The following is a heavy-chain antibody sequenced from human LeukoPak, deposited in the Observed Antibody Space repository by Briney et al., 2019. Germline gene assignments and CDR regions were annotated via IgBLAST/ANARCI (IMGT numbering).Heavy chain of an antibody. V-gene: IGHV4-31*03. D-gene: IGHD6-13*01. CDR2: IYYSGST. CDR3: ARQDSSSWYYFDY. CDR1: GGSISSGGYY. Sequence: SETLSLTCTVSGGSISSGGYYWSWTRQHPGKGLEWIVYIYYSGSTYYNPSLKSRVTISVDTSKNQFSLKLSSVTAADTAVYYCARQDSSSWYYFDYWGQGTLVTVSS. J-gene: IGHJ4*02.